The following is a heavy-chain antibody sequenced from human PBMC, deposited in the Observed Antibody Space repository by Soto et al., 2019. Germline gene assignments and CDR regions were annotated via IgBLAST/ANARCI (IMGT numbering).Heavy chain of an antibody. Sequence: QVQLQQWGAGLLKPSETLSLTCAVYGGSFSGYYWSWSWIRQPPGKGLEWIGEIDHIGSTNYNPSLHRRVTISVDPSKNQFSLKVPSVTAADTAVYYCARGKSVPAPFYYSYATDVWGQGTTVTVSS. J-gene: IGHJ6*02. CDR3: ARGKSVPAPFYYSYATDV. CDR1: GGSFSGYY. V-gene: IGHV4-34*01. CDR2: IDHIGST.